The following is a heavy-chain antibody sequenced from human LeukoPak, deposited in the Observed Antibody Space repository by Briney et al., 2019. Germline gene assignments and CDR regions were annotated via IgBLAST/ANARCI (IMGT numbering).Heavy chain of an antibody. V-gene: IGHV3-21*01. J-gene: IGHJ5*02. CDR1: GFTFSSYS. CDR2: ISSSSSYI. Sequence: GGSLRLSCAASGFTFSSYSMNWVRQAPGKGLEWVSSISSSSSYIYYADSVKGRFIISRDNAKNSLYLQMNSLRAEDTAVYYCARDLLYSSGNNWFDPWGQGTLVTVSS. D-gene: IGHD6-19*01. CDR3: ARDLLYSSGNNWFDP.